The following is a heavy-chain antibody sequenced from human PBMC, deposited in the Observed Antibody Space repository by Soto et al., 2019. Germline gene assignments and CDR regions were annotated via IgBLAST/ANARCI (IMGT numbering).Heavy chain of an antibody. CDR1: GGSISSSSYY. V-gene: IGHV4-39*01. Sequence: SETLSLTCTVSGGSISSSSYYWGWIRQPPGKGLEWIGSIYYSGSTYYNPSLKSRVTISVDTSKNQFSLKLGSVTAADTAVYYCARSYGVGESNYYYYYYMDVWGKGTTVTVSS. J-gene: IGHJ6*03. CDR2: IYYSGST. CDR3: ARSYGVGESNYYYYYYMDV. D-gene: IGHD3-10*01.